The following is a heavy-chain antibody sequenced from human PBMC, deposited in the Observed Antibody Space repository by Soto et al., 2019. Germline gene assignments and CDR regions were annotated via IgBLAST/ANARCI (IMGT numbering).Heavy chain of an antibody. CDR3: ARGYDYYGSGSPSGAFDY. J-gene: IGHJ4*02. CDR2: IIPIFGTA. V-gene: IGHV1-69*01. Sequence: QVQLVQSGAEVKKPGSSVKVSCKASGGTFSSYAISWVRQAPGQGLEWMGGIIPIFGTANYAQKFQGRVTITADESTSTAYMELSSLRSEDTAVYYCARGYDYYGSGSPSGAFDYWGQGTLVTVSS. CDR1: GGTFSSYA. D-gene: IGHD3-10*01.